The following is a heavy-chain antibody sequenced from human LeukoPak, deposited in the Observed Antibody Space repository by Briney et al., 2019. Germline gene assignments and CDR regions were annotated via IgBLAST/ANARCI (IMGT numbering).Heavy chain of an antibody. CDR2: ISYDGSNK. J-gene: IGHJ4*02. CDR1: GFTFSSYA. Sequence: GGSLRLSCAASGFTFSSYAMHWVRQAPGKGLEWVAVISYDGSNKYYADSVKGRFTISRDNSKNTLYLQMNSLRAEDTAVYYCARGYYDILTGYSDYWGQGTLVTVSS. CDR3: ARGYYDILTGYSDY. V-gene: IGHV3-30-3*01. D-gene: IGHD3-9*01.